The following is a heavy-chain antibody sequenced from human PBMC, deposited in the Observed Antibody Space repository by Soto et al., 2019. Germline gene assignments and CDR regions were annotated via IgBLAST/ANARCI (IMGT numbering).Heavy chain of an antibody. CDR1: GFTFSSYG. D-gene: IGHD3-10*01. J-gene: IGHJ6*02. Sequence: QVQLVESGGGVVQPGRSLRLSCAASGFTFSSYGMHWVRQAPGKGLEWVAVISYDGSNKYYADSVKGRFTISRDNSKNPLYLQMNSLRAEDTAVYYCAKLLWFGELLIYYGMDVWGQGTTVTVSS. CDR2: ISYDGSNK. CDR3: AKLLWFGELLIYYGMDV. V-gene: IGHV3-30*18.